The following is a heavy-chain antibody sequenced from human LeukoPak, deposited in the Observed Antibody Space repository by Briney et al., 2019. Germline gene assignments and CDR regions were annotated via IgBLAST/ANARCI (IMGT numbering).Heavy chain of an antibody. D-gene: IGHD4-17*01. CDR2: INPNSGGT. J-gene: IGHJ4*02. V-gene: IGHV1-2*02. CDR1: GYTFTGYY. Sequence: ASVKVSCKASGYTFTGYYMHWVRQAPGQGLEWMGWINPNSGGTNYAQKFRGRVTMTRDTSISTAYMELSRLRSDDTAVYYCARSGAYGDYVDYWGQGTLVTVSS. CDR3: ARSGAYGDYVDY.